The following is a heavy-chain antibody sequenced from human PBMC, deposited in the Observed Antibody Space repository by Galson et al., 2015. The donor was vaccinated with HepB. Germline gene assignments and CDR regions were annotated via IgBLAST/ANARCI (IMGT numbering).Heavy chain of an antibody. CDR2: IRYDGSNK. J-gene: IGHJ4*02. Sequence: SLRLSCAASGFTFSSYGMHWVRQAPGKGLEWVAFIRYDGSNKYYADSVKSRFTISRDNSKNTLYLQMNSLRAEDTAVYYCAKEGDSSGWYSFDCWGQGTLVTVSS. CDR1: GFTFSSYG. CDR3: AKEGDSSGWYSFDC. V-gene: IGHV3-30*02. D-gene: IGHD6-19*01.